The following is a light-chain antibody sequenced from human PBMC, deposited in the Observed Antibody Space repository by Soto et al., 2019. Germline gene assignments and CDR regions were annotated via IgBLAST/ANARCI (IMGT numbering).Light chain of an antibody. CDR2: EGT. CDR1: NNL. CDR3: CAYVGARSYV. Sequence: QSALTQPASVSGSPGQSITISCTGTNNLVSWYQQHPGKAPKVVVYEGTKRPSGGSNRFSGSNSGGTASLTISGLQAEDEASYFCCAYVGARSYVFGPGTKVTVL. J-gene: IGLJ1*01. V-gene: IGLV2-23*01.